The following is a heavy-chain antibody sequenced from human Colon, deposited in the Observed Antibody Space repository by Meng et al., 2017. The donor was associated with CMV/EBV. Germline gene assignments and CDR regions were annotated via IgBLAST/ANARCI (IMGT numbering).Heavy chain of an antibody. D-gene: IGHD3-10*01. V-gene: IGHV3-74*01. CDR3: VREDGVVASRGNRFDP. CDR1: GFNFNDYA. CDR2: INHDGTNT. Sequence: GGSLRLSCAASGFNFNDYAMHWVRQAPGKGLVWVSRINHDGTNTIYADSVKGRFTVSRDNARNTLYLQMNTLRAEDTAVYYCVREDGVVASRGNRFDPWGQGTLVTVSS. J-gene: IGHJ5*02.